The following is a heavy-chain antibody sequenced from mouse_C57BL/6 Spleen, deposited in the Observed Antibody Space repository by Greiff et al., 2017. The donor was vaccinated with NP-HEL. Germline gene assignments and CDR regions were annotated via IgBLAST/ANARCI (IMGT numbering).Heavy chain of an antibody. CDR3: ANDYGSSYYYAMDY. J-gene: IGHJ4*01. Sequence: EVQGVESGGGLVKPGGSLKLSCAASGFTFSDYGMHWVRQAPEKGLEWVAYISSGSSTIDYADTVKGRFTISRDNAKNTLFLQMTSLRSEDTAMYYCANDYGSSYYYAMDYWGQGTSVTVSS. D-gene: IGHD1-1*01. CDR1: GFTFSDYG. V-gene: IGHV5-17*01. CDR2: ISSGSSTI.